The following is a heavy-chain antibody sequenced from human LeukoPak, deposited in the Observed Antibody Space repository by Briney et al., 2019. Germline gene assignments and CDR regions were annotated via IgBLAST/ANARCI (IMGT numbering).Heavy chain of an antibody. CDR3: ATREHHVLRTPGDY. CDR2: ISHTGTT. J-gene: IGHJ4*02. CDR1: GGSITISDYY. V-gene: IGHV4-39*01. D-gene: IGHD6-6*01. Sequence: SETLSLTCTVSGGSITISDYYWGWIRLPPGKGLEWIGTISHTGTTCYNPSLQSRVTISVDKSKNQFSLKLSSVTAADTAVYYCATREHHVLRTPGDYWGQGTLVTVSS.